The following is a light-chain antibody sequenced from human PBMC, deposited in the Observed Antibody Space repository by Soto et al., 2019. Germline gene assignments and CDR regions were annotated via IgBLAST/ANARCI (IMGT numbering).Light chain of an antibody. J-gene: IGKJ1*01. CDR3: QQYGSSRWT. V-gene: IGKV3-20*01. CDR1: QSVSSSY. Sequence: EIVLTQSPGTLSLSPGERATLSCRASQSVSSSYLAWYQQKPGQAPRLLIYGASSRATGIPDRFSGSGSGTDFTLTISRLEPEEFAVYYCQQYGSSRWTFGQGTKV. CDR2: GAS.